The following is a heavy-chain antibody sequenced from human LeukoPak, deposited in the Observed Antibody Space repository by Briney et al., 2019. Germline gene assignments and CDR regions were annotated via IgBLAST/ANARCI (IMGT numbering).Heavy chain of an antibody. Sequence: SETLSLTCTVSGGSISSYYWSWIRQPPGKGLKWIGYIYYSGSTNYNPSLKSRVTISVDTSKNQFSLKLSSVTAADTAVYYCARSSGSFNWFDPWGQGTLVTVSS. D-gene: IGHD1-26*01. V-gene: IGHV4-59*01. J-gene: IGHJ5*02. CDR3: ARSSGSFNWFDP. CDR1: GGSISSYY. CDR2: IYYSGST.